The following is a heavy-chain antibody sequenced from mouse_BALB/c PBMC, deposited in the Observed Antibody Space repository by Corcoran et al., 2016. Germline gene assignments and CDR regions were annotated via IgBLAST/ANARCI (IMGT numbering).Heavy chain of an antibody. V-gene: IGHV1-4*01. CDR1: GYTFTSYT. CDR3: AGTGTWFAY. D-gene: IGHD4-1*01. Sequence: QVQLQQSGAELARPGASVKMSCMASGYTFTSYTMHWVKQRPGQGLEWIGYINPSSGYTNYNQKFKDKATLIADKSSSTAYMQLSSLTSEDSSVYYCAGTGTWFAYWGQGTLVTVSA. J-gene: IGHJ3*01. CDR2: INPSSGYT.